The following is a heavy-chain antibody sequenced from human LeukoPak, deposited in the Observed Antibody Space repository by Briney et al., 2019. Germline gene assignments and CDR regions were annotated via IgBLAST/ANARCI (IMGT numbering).Heavy chain of an antibody. J-gene: IGHJ4*02. Sequence: PGGSLRLSCAASGFTFSSYDMHWVRQATGTGLEWVSAIGTAGDPYYPGSVNGRFTISRENAKNSLYLQMNSLRAGDTAVYYCARAFCRWPRGGYFDYWGQGTLVTVSS. CDR2: IGTAGDP. CDR3: ARAFCRWPRGGYFDY. V-gene: IGHV3-13*05. D-gene: IGHD3-10*01. CDR1: GFTFSSYD.